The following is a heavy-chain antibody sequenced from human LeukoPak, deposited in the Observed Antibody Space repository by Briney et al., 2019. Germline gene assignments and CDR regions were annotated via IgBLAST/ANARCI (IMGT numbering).Heavy chain of an antibody. CDR1: GGSISSYY. CDR2: IYYSGST. D-gene: IGHD2-2*01. V-gene: IGHV4-59*01. CDR3: ARDRVLGRTVPYMDV. Sequence: SETLSLTCTVSGGSISSYYWSWIRQPPGKGLEWIGYIYYSGSTNYNPSLKSRVTISVDTSKNQFSLKLSSVTAADTAVYYCARDRVLGRTVPYMDVWGKGTTVTVSS. J-gene: IGHJ6*03.